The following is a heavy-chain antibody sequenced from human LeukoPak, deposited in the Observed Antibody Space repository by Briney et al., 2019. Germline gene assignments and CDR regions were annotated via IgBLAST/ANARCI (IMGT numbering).Heavy chain of an antibody. Sequence: SETLSLTCAVYGGSFSGYYRSWIRQPPGKGLEWIGEINHSGSTNYNPSLKSRVTISVDTSKNQFSLKLSSVTAADTAVYYCARGLRLPMVRGTFDYWGQGTLVTVSS. CDR1: GGSFSGYY. J-gene: IGHJ4*02. CDR2: INHSGST. V-gene: IGHV4-34*01. CDR3: ARGLRLPMVRGTFDY. D-gene: IGHD3-10*01.